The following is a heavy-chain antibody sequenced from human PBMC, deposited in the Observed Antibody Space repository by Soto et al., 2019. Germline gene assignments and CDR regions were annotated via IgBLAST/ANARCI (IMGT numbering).Heavy chain of an antibody. V-gene: IGHV3-23*01. D-gene: IGHD1-20*01. CDR3: VKERMGYNSVWDPFAI. Sequence: GSLRLSCAASGFTFYSYAMSWVRQAPGKWLEGVSSIGSVGVGTYDADSVKGLLTISRDDSKNSLLLQMNSLRAEDTAVYYCVKERMGYNSVWDPFAIVDQETMGAIS. J-gene: IGHJ3*02. CDR2: IGSVGVGT. CDR1: GFTFYSYA.